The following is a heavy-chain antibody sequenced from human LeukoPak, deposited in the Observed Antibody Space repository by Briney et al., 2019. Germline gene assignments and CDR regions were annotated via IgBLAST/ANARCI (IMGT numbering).Heavy chain of an antibody. CDR1: GGSISSGSYY. J-gene: IGHJ5*02. Sequence: SETLSLTCTVSGGSISSGSYYWSWIRQPAGKGLEWIGRIYTSGITTYNPSLKSRVTISVDTFKNQFSLKLSSVTAADTAVYYCTSTVFGVTYNWFDPWGQGTLVTVSS. D-gene: IGHD3-3*01. CDR3: TSTVFGVTYNWFDP. V-gene: IGHV4-61*02. CDR2: IYTSGIT.